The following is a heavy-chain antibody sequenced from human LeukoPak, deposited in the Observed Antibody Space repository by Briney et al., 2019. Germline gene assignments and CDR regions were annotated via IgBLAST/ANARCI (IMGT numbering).Heavy chain of an antibody. Sequence: SVQVSCKASGYTFTSYGISWVRQAPGQGLEWMGWISAYNGNTNYAQKLQGRVTMTTDTSTSTAYMELRSLRSDDTAVYYCARTPRSGTFYYFDYWGQGTLVTVSS. CDR2: ISAYNGNT. CDR3: ARTPRSGTFYYFDY. CDR1: GYTFTSYG. V-gene: IGHV1-18*01. J-gene: IGHJ4*02.